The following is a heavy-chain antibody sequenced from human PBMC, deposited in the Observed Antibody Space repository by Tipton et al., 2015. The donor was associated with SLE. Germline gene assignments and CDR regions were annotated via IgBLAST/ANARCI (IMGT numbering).Heavy chain of an antibody. CDR3: AKGRSSYSSSSDMDV. D-gene: IGHD6-6*01. CDR1: GFTFSSYA. J-gene: IGHJ6*02. Sequence: SLRLSCAASGFTFSSYAMSWVRQAPGKGLEWVSVIYSGGSTYYADSVKGRFTISRDNSKNSLYLQMNSLRTEDTALYYCAKGRSSYSSSSDMDVWGQGTTVTVSS. V-gene: IGHV3-23*03. CDR2: IYSGGST.